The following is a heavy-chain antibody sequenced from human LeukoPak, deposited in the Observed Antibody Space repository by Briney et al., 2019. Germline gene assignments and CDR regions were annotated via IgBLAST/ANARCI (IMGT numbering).Heavy chain of an antibody. J-gene: IGHJ4*02. CDR1: GASITSYY. D-gene: IGHD3-3*01. CDR3: ARASIFGVVIIDY. Sequence: PSETLSLTCTVSGASITSYYWSWIRQPPGKGLEWIGFFSYSGSANYNPSLKSRVTISVDTSKNQFSLSLTSVTAADTAVYYCARASIFGVVIIDYWGQGTLVTVSS. V-gene: IGHV4-59*08. CDR2: FSYSGSA.